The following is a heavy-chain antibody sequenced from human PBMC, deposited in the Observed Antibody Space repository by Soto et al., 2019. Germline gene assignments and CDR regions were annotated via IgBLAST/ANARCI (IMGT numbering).Heavy chain of an antibody. CDR1: GFTFSSYA. CDR2: ISGSGGST. V-gene: IGHV3-23*01. J-gene: IGHJ5*02. CDR3: AKGFVVVVADTPYNWFDP. D-gene: IGHD2-15*01. Sequence: PGGSLRLSCAASGFTFSSYAMSWVRQAPGKGLEWVSAISGSGGSTYYADSVKGRFTISRDNSKNTLYLQMNSLRAEDTAVYYCAKGFVVVVADTPYNWFDPWGQGTLVTVSS.